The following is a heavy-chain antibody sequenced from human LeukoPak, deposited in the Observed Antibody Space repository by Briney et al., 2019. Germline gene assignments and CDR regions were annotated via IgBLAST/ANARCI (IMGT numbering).Heavy chain of an antibody. D-gene: IGHD6-25*01. J-gene: IGHJ4*02. Sequence: SETLSLTCTVSGVSISGYYWNWIRQPPGKGLEWLGYIYPSGNSYYNPSLKSRVSMSVDTSKKQISLRLSSVTAADTAVYYRTRRTRIAAGVYNIDFWGQGTLVTVSS. CDR2: IYPSGNS. CDR1: GVSISGYY. V-gene: IGHV4-4*09. CDR3: TRRTRIAAGVYNIDF.